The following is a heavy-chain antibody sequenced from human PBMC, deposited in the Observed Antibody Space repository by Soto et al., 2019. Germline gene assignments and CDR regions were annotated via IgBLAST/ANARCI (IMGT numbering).Heavy chain of an antibody. CDR2: IIPIFGTA. CDR1: GGTFSSYA. Sequence: QVQLVQSGAEVKKPGSSVNVSCKASGGTFSSYAISWVRQAPGQGLEWMGGIIPIFGTANYAQKFQGRVTITADESTSTAYMELRSLRAEDTAVYYCASSIANLPPHREYYYYYCGMDVWGQGTKVTVSS. D-gene: IGHD6-6*01. V-gene: IGHV1-69*01. J-gene: IGHJ6*02. CDR3: ASSIANLPPHREYYYYYCGMDV.